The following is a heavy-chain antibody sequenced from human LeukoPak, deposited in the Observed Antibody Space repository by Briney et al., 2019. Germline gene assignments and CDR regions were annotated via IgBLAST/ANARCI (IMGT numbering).Heavy chain of an antibody. D-gene: IGHD4-17*01. Sequence: PGGSLRLSCAASGFTVSTNYMTWVRQAPGKGLEWVSAISGSGGSTYYADSVKGRFTISRDNSKNTLYLQMNSLRAEDTAVYYCAKTTVTAHFDYWGQGTLVTVSS. J-gene: IGHJ4*02. CDR1: GFTVSTNY. CDR3: AKTTVTAHFDY. V-gene: IGHV3-23*01. CDR2: ISGSGGST.